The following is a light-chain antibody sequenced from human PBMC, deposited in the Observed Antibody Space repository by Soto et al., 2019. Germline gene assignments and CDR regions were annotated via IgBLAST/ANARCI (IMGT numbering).Light chain of an antibody. CDR2: GAS. Sequence: EIVMTQSPATLSVSPGERATLSCMASQSVSSNLAWYQHKPGQAPRLLIYGASTRATGIPARFSGSGSGTEFTLTISSRQSEDFAVYYCQQDNNWPRTFGGGTKVEIK. J-gene: IGKJ4*01. V-gene: IGKV3-15*01. CDR1: QSVSSN. CDR3: QQDNNWPRT.